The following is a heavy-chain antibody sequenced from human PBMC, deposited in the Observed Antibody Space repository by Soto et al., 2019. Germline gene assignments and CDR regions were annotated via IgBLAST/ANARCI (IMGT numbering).Heavy chain of an antibody. J-gene: IGHJ5*02. V-gene: IGHV1-24*01. CDR2: FDPEDGET. Sequence: ASVKVSCKVSGYTLTELSMHWVRQAPGKGLEWMGGFDPEDGETIYAQKFQGRVTMTEDTSTDTAYMELSSLRSEDTAVYYCATDDRYCSGGSCQNWFDPWGQGTLVTVS. D-gene: IGHD2-15*01. CDR3: ATDDRYCSGGSCQNWFDP. CDR1: GYTLTELS.